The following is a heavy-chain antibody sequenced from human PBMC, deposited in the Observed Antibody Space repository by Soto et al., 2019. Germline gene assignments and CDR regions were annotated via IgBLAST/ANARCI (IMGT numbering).Heavy chain of an antibody. V-gene: IGHV5-51*01. CDR2: IYPGDHET. CDR1: GYTFSNFW. J-gene: IGHJ4*02. Sequence: GESLKSAGQCSGYTFSNFWIGWVRQLPGQGLEWMGIIYPGDHETRYSPSFLGKVTISAETSINTAYLQWSSLEASDSAFYFCARSPRSSPYFDFWGQGALVTVSS. CDR3: ARSPRSSPYFDF. D-gene: IGHD6-13*01.